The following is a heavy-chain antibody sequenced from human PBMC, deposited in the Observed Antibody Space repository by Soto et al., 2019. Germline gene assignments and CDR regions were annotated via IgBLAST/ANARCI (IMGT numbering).Heavy chain of an antibody. J-gene: IGHJ6*04. CDR2: ISSSSSYI. V-gene: IGHV3-21*01. Sequence: GGSLRLSCAASGFTFSSYSMNWVRQAPGKGLEWVSSISSSSSYIYYADSVKGRFTISRDNAKNSLYLQMNSLRAEDTAVYYCARQLGVNYYYYYGMDVWGKGTTVTVSS. CDR1: GFTFSSYS. D-gene: IGHD3-22*01. CDR3: ARQLGVNYYYYYGMDV.